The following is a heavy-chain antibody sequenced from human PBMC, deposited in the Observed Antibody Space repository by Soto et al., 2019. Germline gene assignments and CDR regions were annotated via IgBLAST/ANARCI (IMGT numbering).Heavy chain of an antibody. Sequence: QVQLVQSGAEVKKPGSSVKVSCEASGGTFSGHAISWVRQAPGQGPEWMGGLIPLFGTTQHAQNFQYRLTITADKSTSTAYVELTSLRFEDTAIYYCARGPNWGYRFDSWGQGTLVTVSS. V-gene: IGHV1-69*06. CDR2: LIPLFGTT. CDR1: GGTFSGHA. D-gene: IGHD2-15*01. J-gene: IGHJ4*02. CDR3: ARGPNWGYRFDS.